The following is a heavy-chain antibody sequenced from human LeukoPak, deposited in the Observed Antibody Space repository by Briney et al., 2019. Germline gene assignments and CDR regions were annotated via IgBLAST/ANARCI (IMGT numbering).Heavy chain of an antibody. J-gene: IGHJ3*02. CDR1: GGSISSYY. V-gene: IGHV4-59*01. D-gene: IGHD2-2*01. CDR2: IYHSGST. CDR3: ARVVGSDDAFDI. Sequence: SETLSLTCTVSGGSISSYYWSWIRQPPGKGLEWIGYIYHSGSTNYNPSLKSRVTISVDTSKNQFSLKLSSVTAADTAVYYCARVVGSDDAFDIWGQGTMVTVSS.